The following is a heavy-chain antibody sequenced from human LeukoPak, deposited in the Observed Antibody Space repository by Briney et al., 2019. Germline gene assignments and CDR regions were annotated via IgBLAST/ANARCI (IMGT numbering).Heavy chain of an antibody. CDR3: TTLTMNSGYDVWPFDY. CDR1: GSTFSNAW. D-gene: IGHD5-12*01. CDR2: IKSKTDGGTT. V-gene: IGHV3-15*01. Sequence: GGSLRLSCAASGSTFSNAWMSWVRQAPGKGLEWVGRIKSKTDGGTTDYAAPVKGRFTISRDDSKNTLYLQMNSLKTEDTAVYYCTTLTMNSGYDVWPFDYWGQGTLVTVSS. J-gene: IGHJ4*02.